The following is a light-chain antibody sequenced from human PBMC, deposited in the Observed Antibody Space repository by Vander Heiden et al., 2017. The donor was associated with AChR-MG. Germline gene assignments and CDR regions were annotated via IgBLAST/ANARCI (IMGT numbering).Light chain of an antibody. CDR2: GVS. Sequence: QSALTQPAPVSVSPGQSITISCTGTSSDVGTFTLVSWYQQHPGKAPKLMIYGVSTRPSGVSDRFSGSKSGNTASLTISGLQTEDEADYYCCSYAGDNTLAFGGGTKLTVL. J-gene: IGLJ2*01. V-gene: IGLV2-23*02. CDR3: CSYAGDNTLA. CDR1: SSDVGTFTL.